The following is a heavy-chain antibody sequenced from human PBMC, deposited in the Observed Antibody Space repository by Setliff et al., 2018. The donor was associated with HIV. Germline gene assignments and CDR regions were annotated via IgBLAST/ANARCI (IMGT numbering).Heavy chain of an antibody. J-gene: IGHJ5*02. CDR3: ARVGALYYGDYQGYNWFDP. CDR1: GYTFTSYG. D-gene: IGHD4-17*01. CDR2: INTNTGNP. Sequence: ASVKVSCKASGYTFTSYGMNWVRQAPGQGLEWMGWINTNTGNPTYAQGFTGRFVFSLDTSVSTAYLQISSLKAEDTAVYYCARVGALYYGDYQGYNWFDPWGQGTLVTVSS. V-gene: IGHV7-4-1*02.